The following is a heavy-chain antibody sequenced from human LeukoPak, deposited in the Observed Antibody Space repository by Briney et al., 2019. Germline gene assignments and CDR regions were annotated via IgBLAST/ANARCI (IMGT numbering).Heavy chain of an antibody. V-gene: IGHV4-61*05. J-gene: IGHJ4*02. CDR3: ARSSNLVGAMNY. Sequence: SETLSLTCTVSGGSISTSSYYWGWIRQPPGKGLEWIGYIYYSGSTNYNPSLKSRVTISVDTSKNQFSLKLSSVTAADTAVYYCARSSNLVGAMNYWGQGTLVTVSS. D-gene: IGHD1-26*01. CDR2: IYYSGST. CDR1: GGSISTSSYY.